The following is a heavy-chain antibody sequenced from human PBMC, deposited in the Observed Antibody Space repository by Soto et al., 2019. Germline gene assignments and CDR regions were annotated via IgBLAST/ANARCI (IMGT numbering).Heavy chain of an antibody. J-gene: IGHJ6*02. Sequence: QVQLVESGGGVVQPGRSLRLSCAASGFTFTSYGMHWVRQAPGKGLEWMALILHDGSAKYYADSVKGRFTISRDNSKSTLYLQMNGLRAEDTAVYYCARSRDGYSFYFYYGRDGWGQGTTVTVSS. CDR3: ARSRDGYSFYFYYGRDG. V-gene: IGHV3-30*03. CDR2: ILHDGSAK. CDR1: GFTFTSYG. D-gene: IGHD4-4*01.